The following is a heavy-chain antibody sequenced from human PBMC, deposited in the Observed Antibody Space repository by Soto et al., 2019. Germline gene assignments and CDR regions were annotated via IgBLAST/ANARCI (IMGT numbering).Heavy chain of an antibody. D-gene: IGHD3-10*01. V-gene: IGHV4-4*02. CDR2: IYHSGST. Sequence: SETLSLTCAVSGGSISSSNWWSWVRQPPGKGLEWIGEIYHSGSTNYNPSLKSRVTISVDKSKNQFSLKLSSVTAADTAVYYCARLVVRDVDPYYFDYWGQGTLVTVS. CDR1: GGSISSSNW. J-gene: IGHJ4*02. CDR3: ARLVVRDVDPYYFDY.